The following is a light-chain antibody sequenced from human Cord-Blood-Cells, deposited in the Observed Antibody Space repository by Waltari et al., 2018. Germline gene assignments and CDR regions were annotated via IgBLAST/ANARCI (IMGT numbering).Light chain of an antibody. V-gene: IGLV2-14*01. Sequence: QSALTQPASVSGSPGQSITISCTGTSSDVVGYNYVSWYQQHPGKAPKLMIYDVSKPPSGVSNRFSGSKSGNTASLTISGLQAEDEADYYCSSYTSSSTSVFGGGTKLTVL. CDR1: SSDVVGYNY. J-gene: IGLJ3*02. CDR3: SSYTSSSTSV. CDR2: DVS.